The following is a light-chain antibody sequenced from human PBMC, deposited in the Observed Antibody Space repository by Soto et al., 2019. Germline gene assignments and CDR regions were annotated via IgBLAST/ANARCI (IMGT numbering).Light chain of an antibody. V-gene: IGLV1-40*01. CDR1: SSIIGAGYD. CDR3: QSYDSSLSGWV. CDR2: GNN. J-gene: IGLJ3*02. Sequence: QSVLTQPPSVSGAPGQRVTISCTGSSSIIGAGYDVHWNQQLPGTAPQLLIYGNNNRPSGVPDRFSGSKSGTSASLAITGLQAEDEADYYCQSYDSSLSGWVFGGGTKVTVL.